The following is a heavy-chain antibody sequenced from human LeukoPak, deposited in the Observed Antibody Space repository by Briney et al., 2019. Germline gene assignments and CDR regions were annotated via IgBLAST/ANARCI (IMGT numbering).Heavy chain of an antibody. Sequence: PSETLSLTCTVSGGSISSYYWSWIRQPPGKGLEWIGYIYYSGSTNYNPSLKSRVTISVDTSKNQFSLKLSSVTAADTAVYYCARVSNGYYYSAFDIWGQGTMVTVSS. CDR1: GGSISSYY. V-gene: IGHV4-59*01. D-gene: IGHD3-22*01. CDR3: ARVSNGYYYSAFDI. CDR2: IYYSGST. J-gene: IGHJ3*02.